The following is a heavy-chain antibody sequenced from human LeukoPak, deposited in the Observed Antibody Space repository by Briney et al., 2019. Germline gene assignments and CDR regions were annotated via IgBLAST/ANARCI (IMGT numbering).Heavy chain of an antibody. V-gene: IGHV3-74*01. Sequence: PGGSLRLSCAASGFTFIAYGMQWVRQAPGKGVVGVSRINNDGSSTNYADSAKGRFTISRDNAKNTLYLQVNSLRAEDTGVYYCARELPREVTLDYWGQGTLVTVSS. CDR2: INNDGSST. J-gene: IGHJ4*02. D-gene: IGHD2-21*02. CDR3: ARELPREVTLDY. CDR1: GFTFIAYG.